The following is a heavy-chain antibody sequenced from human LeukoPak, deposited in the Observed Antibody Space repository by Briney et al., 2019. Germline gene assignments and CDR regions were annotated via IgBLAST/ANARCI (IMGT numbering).Heavy chain of an antibody. CDR1: GFTFSSYW. Sequence: GGSLRLSCAASGFTFSSYWMTWVRQAPGKGLEWVSSISSSSSYIYYADSVKGRFTISRDNAKNSLYLQMNSLRAEDTAVYYCARDEVATMDFDYWGQGTLVTVSS. D-gene: IGHD5-12*01. J-gene: IGHJ4*02. CDR2: ISSSSSYI. CDR3: ARDEVATMDFDY. V-gene: IGHV3-21*01.